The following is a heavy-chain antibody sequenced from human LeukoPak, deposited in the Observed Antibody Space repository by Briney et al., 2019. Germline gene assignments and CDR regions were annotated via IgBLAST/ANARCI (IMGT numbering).Heavy chain of an antibody. Sequence: GESLKISCKGFGYSFANYWIGWVRQMPGKGLEWMGIIYPGDSDTRYGPSFQGQVTISADRSISTAYLQWSSLKASDTAMYYCAGAGIAVAGNAEYFQHWGQGTLVTVSS. CDR1: GYSFANYW. J-gene: IGHJ1*01. D-gene: IGHD6-19*01. V-gene: IGHV5-51*01. CDR2: IYPGDSDT. CDR3: AGAGIAVAGNAEYFQH.